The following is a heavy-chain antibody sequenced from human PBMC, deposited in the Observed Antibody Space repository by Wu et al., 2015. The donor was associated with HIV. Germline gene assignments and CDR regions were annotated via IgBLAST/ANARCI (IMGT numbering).Heavy chain of an antibody. CDR2: MNPNSGNT. D-gene: IGHD1-14*01. CDR1: GYTFTSYD. V-gene: IGHV1-8*01. J-gene: IGHJ6*02. CDR3: ASESWHPDLQKPSYYYYGMDV. Sequence: QVQLVQSGAEVKKPGASVKVSCKASGYTFTSYDINWVRQATGQGLEWMGWMNPNSGNTGYAQKFQGRVTMTRNTSISTAYMELSSLRSEDTAVYYCASESWHPDLQKPSYYYYGMDVWGQGTTVTVSS.